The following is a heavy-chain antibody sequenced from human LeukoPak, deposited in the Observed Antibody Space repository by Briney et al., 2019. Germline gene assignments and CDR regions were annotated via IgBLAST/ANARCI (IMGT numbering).Heavy chain of an antibody. CDR2: ISGSGGST. CDR3: AKHYDSINYFFPS. Sequence: GGSLRLSCAASGFTFSSYAMSWVRQAPGKGLEWVSAISGSGGSTYYADSVKGRFTISRDNSKNTLYLQVNFLRAEDTAVYYCAKHYDSINYFFPSWGQGTLVTVSS. V-gene: IGHV3-23*01. J-gene: IGHJ5*02. D-gene: IGHD3-22*01. CDR1: GFTFSSYA.